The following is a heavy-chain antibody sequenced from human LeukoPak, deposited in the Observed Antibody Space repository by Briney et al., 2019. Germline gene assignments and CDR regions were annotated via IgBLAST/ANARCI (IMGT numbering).Heavy chain of an antibody. CDR3: ARRRRPTYHYYGSGSYLGE. J-gene: IGHJ4*02. CDR1: GGSFSGYY. D-gene: IGHD3-10*01. CDR2: INHSGST. V-gene: IGHV4-34*01. Sequence: SETLSLTCAVYGGSFSGYYWSWIRQPPGKGLEWIGEINHSGSTNYNPSLKSRVTISVDTSKNQFSLKLSSVTAADTAVYYCARRRRPTYHYYGSGSYLGEWGQGTLVTVSS.